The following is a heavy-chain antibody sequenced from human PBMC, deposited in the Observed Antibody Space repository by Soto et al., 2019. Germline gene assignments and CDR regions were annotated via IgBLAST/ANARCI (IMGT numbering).Heavy chain of an antibody. CDR2: ISPYDGNT. Sequence: ASVKVSCKASGYTFSSYGINWVRQAPGQGLEWLGWISPYDGNTKYAQILQGRVSMTTDTSTRTAYMEVRSLRSDDTAVYYCARGGYYDSSGSRNYHYYGMNVWGQGTTVSVSS. D-gene: IGHD3-22*01. J-gene: IGHJ6*02. CDR3: ARGGYYDSSGSRNYHYYGMNV. V-gene: IGHV1-18*01. CDR1: GYTFSSYG.